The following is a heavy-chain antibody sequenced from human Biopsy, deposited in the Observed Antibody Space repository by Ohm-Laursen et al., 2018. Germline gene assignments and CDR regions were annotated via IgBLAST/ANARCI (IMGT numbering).Heavy chain of an antibody. V-gene: IGHV3-33*08. CDR2: IWYDGSNK. CDR1: GFTFTSYA. CDR3: AREGDDSSGYTPHYFDS. Sequence: SLRLSCAASGFTFTSYAMHWVRQAPGKGLEWVAVIWYDGSNKYYADSVKGRFTISRDDPKNTLYLQMNSLRAEDTAVYYCAREGDDSSGYTPHYFDSWGQGTLVTASS. J-gene: IGHJ4*02. D-gene: IGHD3-22*01.